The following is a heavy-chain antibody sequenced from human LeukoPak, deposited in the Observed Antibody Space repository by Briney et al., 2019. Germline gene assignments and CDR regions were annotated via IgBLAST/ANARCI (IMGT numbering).Heavy chain of an antibody. Sequence: SETLSLTCAVYAGSFSGYYWSWIRQPPGKGLEWIGEINHSGSTNYNPSLKSRVTISVDTFKNQFSLKLSSVTAADTAVYYCARASPGGGYCSSTSCPIHFDYWGQGTLATVSS. J-gene: IGHJ4*02. CDR2: INHSGST. CDR3: ARASPGGGYCSSTSCPIHFDY. CDR1: AGSFSGYY. D-gene: IGHD2-2*01. V-gene: IGHV4-34*01.